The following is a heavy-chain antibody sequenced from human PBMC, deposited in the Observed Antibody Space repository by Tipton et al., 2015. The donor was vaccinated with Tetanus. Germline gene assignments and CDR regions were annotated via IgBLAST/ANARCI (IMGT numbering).Heavy chain of an antibody. J-gene: IGHJ5*02. Sequence: TLSLTCTVSGASISDKKYYWGWIRQAPGKGLEWIASIYFQGDTYYSPSLKSRLTIDVDTSQNLFSLSLTSVTAADTAVYYCARGTWLYTSTYHRHWLDPWGQGTLVTVSS. CDR2: IYFQGDT. CDR3: ARGTWLYTSTYHRHWLDP. V-gene: IGHV4-39*02. D-gene: IGHD6-13*01. CDR1: GASISDKKYY.